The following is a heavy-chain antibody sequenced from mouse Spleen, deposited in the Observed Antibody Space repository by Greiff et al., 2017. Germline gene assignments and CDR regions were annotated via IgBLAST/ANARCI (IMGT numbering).Heavy chain of an antibody. CDR3: ARDYYGSSHYFDY. CDR2: IDPSDSYT. CDR1: GYTFTSYW. Sequence: VQLQQSGAELVMPGASVKLSCKASGYTFTSYWMHWVKQRPGQGLEWIGEIDPSDSYTNYNQKFKGKATLTVDKSSSTAYMQLSSLTSEDSAVYYCARDYYGSSHYFDYWGQGTLVTVSA. D-gene: IGHD1-1*01. V-gene: IGHV1-69*01. J-gene: IGHJ3*01.